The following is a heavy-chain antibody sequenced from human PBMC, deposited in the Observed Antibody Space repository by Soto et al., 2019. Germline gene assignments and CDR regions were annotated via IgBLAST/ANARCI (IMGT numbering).Heavy chain of an antibody. J-gene: IGHJ5*02. CDR2: IYYSGST. Sequence: PSETLSLTCTVSGGSLSSYYWSWIRQPPGKGLEWTGYIYYSGSTNYNPSLKSRVTISVDTSKNQFSLKLSSVTAADTAVYYCARGKLTTAGGGFDPWGQGTLVTVSS. V-gene: IGHV4-59*01. CDR1: GGSLSSYY. CDR3: ARGKLTTAGGGFDP. D-gene: IGHD4-17*01.